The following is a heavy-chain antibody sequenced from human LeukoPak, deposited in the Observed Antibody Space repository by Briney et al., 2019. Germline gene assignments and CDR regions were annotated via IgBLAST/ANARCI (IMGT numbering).Heavy chain of an antibody. CDR3: ARGPRYCSGGSCHYYYYYMDV. V-gene: IGHV1-2*02. Sequence: ASVKVSCKASGYTFTGYYMHWVRQAPGQGLEWMGWINPNSGGTNYAQKFQGRVTMTRDTSISTAYMELSRLRSDDTAVYYCARGPRYCSGGSCHYYYYYMDVWGKGTTVTISS. J-gene: IGHJ6*03. CDR2: INPNSGGT. CDR1: GYTFTGYY. D-gene: IGHD2-15*01.